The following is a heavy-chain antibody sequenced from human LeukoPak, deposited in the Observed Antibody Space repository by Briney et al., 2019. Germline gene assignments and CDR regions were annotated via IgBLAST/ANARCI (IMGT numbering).Heavy chain of an antibody. CDR1: GYKFTAYY. CDR2: FNPNSGGA. D-gene: IGHD1-7*01. CDR3: ARDQDWNYAFDI. J-gene: IGHJ3*02. Sequence: ASVKVSCKASGYKFTAYYMHWVRQAPGQGLEWMGWFNPNSGGANYAQKFQGRVTMTRDTSISTAYMDLSRLRSDDTAVYFCARDQDWNYAFDIWGQGTMVTVSS. V-gene: IGHV1-2*02.